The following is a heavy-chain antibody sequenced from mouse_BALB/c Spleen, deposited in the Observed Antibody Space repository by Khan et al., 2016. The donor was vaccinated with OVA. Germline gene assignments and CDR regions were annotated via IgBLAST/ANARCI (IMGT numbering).Heavy chain of an antibody. Sequence: EVMLVESGGGLVQPKGSLKLSCAASGFTFNTYAMNWVRQAPGKGLEWVARIRSKSNNYATYYADSVKDRFTISRDDSQSMIYLQMNNLKTEDTAMYYCVSRSWFAYWGQGTLVTVSA. V-gene: IGHV10-1*02. CDR2: IRSKSNNYAT. J-gene: IGHJ3*01. CDR3: VSRSWFAY. CDR1: GFTFNTYA.